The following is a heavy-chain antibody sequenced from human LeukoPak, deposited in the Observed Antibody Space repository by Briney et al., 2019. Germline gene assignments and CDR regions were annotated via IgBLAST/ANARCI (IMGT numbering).Heavy chain of an antibody. D-gene: IGHD3-10*02. J-gene: IGHJ2*01. CDR1: GFTFSSYW. Sequence: QPGGSLRLSCATSGFTFSSYWMYWVRQAPGKGLVWVSRINSDGSSTSYADSVKGRFTISRDNAKNTLYVQMNSLRAEDTAVYYCAGSLFPNWYFDLWGRGTLVTVSS. CDR3: AGSLFPNWYFDL. V-gene: IGHV3-74*01. CDR2: INSDGSST.